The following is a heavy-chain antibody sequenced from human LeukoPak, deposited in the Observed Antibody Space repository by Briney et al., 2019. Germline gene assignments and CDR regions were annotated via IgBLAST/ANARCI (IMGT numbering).Heavy chain of an antibody. V-gene: IGHV3-74*01. D-gene: IGHD3-3*01. CDR3: ARGEVKASLWSGYRWEY. CDR2: INSDGSDT. Sequence: GGSLRLSCAASGFTFSHFWIHWVRQAPGKGLVWVSRINSDGSDTIYADSVKGRFTSSRDNAKNILYLQMNNLRAEDTAVYYCARGEVKASLWSGYRWEYWGQGTLVTVSS. J-gene: IGHJ4*02. CDR1: GFTFSHFW.